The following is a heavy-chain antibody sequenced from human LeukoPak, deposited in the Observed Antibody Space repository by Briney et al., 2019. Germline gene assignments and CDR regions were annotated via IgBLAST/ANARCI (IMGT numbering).Heavy chain of an antibody. J-gene: IGHJ1*01. V-gene: IGHV3-7*01. D-gene: IGHD5-18*01. Sequence: GGSLRLSCAASGFTFSYYWINWVRQAPGKGLEWVASIKQDGSEKYYVDSVKGRFTISRDNAKNSLYLQMNSLRAEDTAVYYCARGYSFGYFQNWGQGTLVTVSS. CDR3: ARGYSFGYFQN. CDR1: GFTFSYYW. CDR2: IKQDGSEK.